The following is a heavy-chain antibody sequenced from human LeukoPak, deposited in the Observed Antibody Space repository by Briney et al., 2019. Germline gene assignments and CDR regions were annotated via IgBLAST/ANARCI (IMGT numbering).Heavy chain of an antibody. V-gene: IGHV3-66*03. Sequence: GGSLRLSCTVSGFTVSSNSMSWVRQAPGKGLEWVSFIYSDNTHYSDSVKGRFTISRDNSKNTLYLQMNSLRAEDTAVYYCAKDVLFAVGDTFDIWGQGTMVTVS. CDR2: IYSDNT. D-gene: IGHD3-10*02. CDR3: AKDVLFAVGDTFDI. CDR1: GFTVSSNS. J-gene: IGHJ3*02.